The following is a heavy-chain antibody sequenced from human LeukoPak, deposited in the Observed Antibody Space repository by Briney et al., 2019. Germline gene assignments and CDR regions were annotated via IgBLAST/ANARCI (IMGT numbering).Heavy chain of an antibody. J-gene: IGHJ4*02. D-gene: IGHD5-18*01. Sequence: PSETLSLTCTVSGGSISSYYWSWIRQPPGRGLEWIGYIYSSGSTNYNPSLKSRVTISVDTSKSQFSLKLSSVSAAETAVYYCARGYSYYFDYWGQGTLVTVSS. CDR3: ARGYSYYFDY. CDR2: IYSSGST. CDR1: GGSISSYY. V-gene: IGHV4-59*01.